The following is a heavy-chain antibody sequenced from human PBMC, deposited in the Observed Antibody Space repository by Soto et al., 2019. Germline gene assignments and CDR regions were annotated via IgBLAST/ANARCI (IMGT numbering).Heavy chain of an antibody. CDR1: SSSIRSYY. J-gene: IGHJ3*02. D-gene: IGHD6-13*01. Sequence: SETLSLTCTLPSSSIRSYYWSWIRQPQGKGLEWIGYIYYSGSTNYNPSLKSRVTISVDTSKNQFSLKLSSVTAADTAVYYCARQAPLGSSSWYRDDAFDIWGQGTMVTVS. CDR3: ARQAPLGSSSWYRDDAFDI. V-gene: IGHV4-59*08. CDR2: IYYSGST.